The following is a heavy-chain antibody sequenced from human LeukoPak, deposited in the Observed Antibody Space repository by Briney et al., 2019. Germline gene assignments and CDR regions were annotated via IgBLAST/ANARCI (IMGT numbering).Heavy chain of an antibody. Sequence: GGSLRLSCAASGFTFSTFWMSWVRQAPGNGLERVANIKQDGSQKYYVDSVKGRFTISRDNAKNSLHLQMNSLRAEDTAVYYCASCGYGGNCYLDYWGQGTLVTVSS. CDR3: ASCGYGGNCYLDY. CDR1: GFTFSTFW. V-gene: IGHV3-7*01. CDR2: IKQDGSQK. J-gene: IGHJ4*02. D-gene: IGHD4-23*01.